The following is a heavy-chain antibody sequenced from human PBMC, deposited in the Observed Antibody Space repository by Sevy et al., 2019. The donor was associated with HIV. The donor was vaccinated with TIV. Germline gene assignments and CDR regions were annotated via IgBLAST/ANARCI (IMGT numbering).Heavy chain of an antibody. CDR2: ISYDGSNK. Sequence: GGSLRLTCAASGFTFSSYAMHWVRQAPGKGLEWVAVISYDGSNKYYADSVKGRFTISRDNSKNTLYLQMNSLRAEDTAVYYCARDRAIYDYVWGNPDVWGQGTTVTVSS. CDR3: ARDRAIYDYVWGNPDV. CDR1: GFTFSSYA. D-gene: IGHD3-16*01. J-gene: IGHJ6*02. V-gene: IGHV3-30*04.